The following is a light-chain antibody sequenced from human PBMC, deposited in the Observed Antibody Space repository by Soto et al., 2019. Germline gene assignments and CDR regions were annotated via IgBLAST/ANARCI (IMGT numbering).Light chain of an antibody. CDR1: QDIIRW. J-gene: IGKJ1*01. CDR3: QQANNFPPT. CDR2: AAA. Sequence: DVQMTQSPSSVSASVGDRVTITCRSSQDIIRWLAWYQQRPGKAPKVLIYAAARLQSGVPSRFSGSGSGTEFTLTISSLQPEDFATYYCQQANNFPPTFGQGTKVDI. V-gene: IGKV1-12*01.